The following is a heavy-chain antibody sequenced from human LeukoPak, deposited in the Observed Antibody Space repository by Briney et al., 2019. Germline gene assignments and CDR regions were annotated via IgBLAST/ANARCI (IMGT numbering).Heavy chain of an antibody. J-gene: IGHJ1*01. CDR2: ISSSSSYI. CDR1: GFTFSSYS. CDR3: ARDDSNCGGDCTYLQF. D-gene: IGHD2-21*02. Sequence: GGSLRLSCAASGFTFSSYSMNWVRQAPGKGLEWVSSISSSSSYIYYADSVKGRFTISRGNAKNSLYLQMNSLRAEDTAVYYCARDDSNCGGDCTYLQFWGQGTLVTVSS. V-gene: IGHV3-21*01.